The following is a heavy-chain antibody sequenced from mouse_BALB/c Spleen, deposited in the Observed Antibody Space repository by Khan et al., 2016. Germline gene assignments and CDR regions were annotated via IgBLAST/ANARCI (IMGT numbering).Heavy chain of an antibody. V-gene: IGHV3-2*02. CDR3: ARTPSAYYTMDY. CDR2: ISYSGST. Sequence: EVQLQESGPGLVKPSQSLSLTCTVTGYSITSDYAWNWIRQFPGNKLEWMGYISYSGSTRYYPSLKSRISITRDTSKNQFFLQLNSVTTEDTARYSCARTPSAYYTMDYWGQGTSVTVSS. CDR1: GYSITSDYA. J-gene: IGHJ4*01.